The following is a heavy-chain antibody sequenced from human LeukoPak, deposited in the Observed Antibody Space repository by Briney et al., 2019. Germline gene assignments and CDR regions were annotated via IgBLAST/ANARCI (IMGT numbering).Heavy chain of an antibody. J-gene: IGHJ4*02. Sequence: GGSLRLSCAPSGFTFYDYAMQWVGLRPGKGLEWVSRIDWSSRSIVYADSVRGRLTIFRDNAKNSLYLQMNSLRPEDTALYYCARDRRPLTGYDAQDYWGQGTLVTVSS. CDR3: ARDRRPLTGYDAQDY. CDR2: IDWSSRSI. V-gene: IGHV3-9*01. D-gene: IGHD3-9*01. CDR1: GFTFYDYA.